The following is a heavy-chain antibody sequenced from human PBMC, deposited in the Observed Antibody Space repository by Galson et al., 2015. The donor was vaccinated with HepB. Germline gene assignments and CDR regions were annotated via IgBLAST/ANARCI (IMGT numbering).Heavy chain of an antibody. CDR3: ARAGGDYRHFDY. CDR2: TRNKANSYTT. CDR1: GFTFSDHY. Sequence: SLRLSCAVSGFTFSDHYMDWVRQAPGKGLEWVGRTRNKANSYTTEYAASVKGRFTVSRDESKNSLYLQMNNLDSEDTAVYYCARAGGDYRHFDYWGQGTLVTVSS. D-gene: IGHD4-17*01. V-gene: IGHV3-72*01. J-gene: IGHJ4*02.